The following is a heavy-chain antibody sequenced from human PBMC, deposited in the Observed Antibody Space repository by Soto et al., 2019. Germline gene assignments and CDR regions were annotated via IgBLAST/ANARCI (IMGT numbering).Heavy chain of an antibody. CDR2: IYYSGST. CDR1: GGSISSSSYY. CDR3: ARLVYDSSGYRPG. J-gene: IGHJ4*02. V-gene: IGHV4-39*01. Sequence: SETLSLTCTVSGGSISSSSYYWGWIRQPPGKGLEWIGSIYYSGSTYYNPSLKSRVTISVDTSKNQFSLKLSSVTAADTAVDYCARLVYDSSGYRPGWGQGALVTVS. D-gene: IGHD3-22*01.